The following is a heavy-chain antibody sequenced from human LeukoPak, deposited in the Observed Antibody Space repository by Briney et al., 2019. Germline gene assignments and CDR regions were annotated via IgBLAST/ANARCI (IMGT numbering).Heavy chain of an antibody. CDR2: INPSGGST. D-gene: IGHD6-19*01. Sequence: ASVKVSCKASGYTFTSYYMHRVRQAPGQGLEWMGIINPSGGSTSYAQKFQGRITITRDTSASTAYMELSSLRSEDTAVYYCARLQLSVAGTYWGQGTLVTVSS. J-gene: IGHJ4*02. CDR3: ARLQLSVAGTY. V-gene: IGHV1-46*01. CDR1: GYTFTSYY.